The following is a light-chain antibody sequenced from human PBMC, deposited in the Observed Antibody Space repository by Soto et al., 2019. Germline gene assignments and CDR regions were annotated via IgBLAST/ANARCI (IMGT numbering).Light chain of an antibody. Sequence: QSVLTHPRSVSGSPGQSVTISCTGTSSDVGAYNFVSWYQRHPGKAPKLIIYQVFNRPSGVPDRFSGSKSGNTASLIISGLQTEDEADYYCCSHAVRTYVIFGGGTKLAVL. CDR3: CSHAVRTYVI. J-gene: IGLJ2*01. CDR2: QVF. CDR1: SSDVGAYNF. V-gene: IGLV2-11*01.